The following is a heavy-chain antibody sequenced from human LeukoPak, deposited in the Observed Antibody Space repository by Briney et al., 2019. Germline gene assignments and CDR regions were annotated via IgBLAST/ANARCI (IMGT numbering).Heavy chain of an antibody. CDR2: IYTGGST. Sequence: KPSETLSLTCTVSGGSISSYYLSWLRQPAGKGLEWIGRIYTGGSTNYNPSLKSRVTMSVDTSKNQFSLKLSSVTAADTAVYYCARDRYYDSSATPFDYWGQGTLVTVSS. CDR1: GGSISSYY. V-gene: IGHV4-4*07. D-gene: IGHD3-22*01. CDR3: ARDRYYDSSATPFDY. J-gene: IGHJ4*02.